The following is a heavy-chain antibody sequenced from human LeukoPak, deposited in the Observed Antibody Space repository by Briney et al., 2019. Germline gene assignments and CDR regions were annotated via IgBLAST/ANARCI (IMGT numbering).Heavy chain of an antibody. V-gene: IGHV3-7*01. CDR3: ARDYDFWSGYPNFDY. Sequence: ETLSLTCTVSGGSISSYYWSWVRQAPGKGLEWVANIKQDGSEKYYVDSVKGRFTISRDNAKNSLYLQMNSLRAEDTAVYYCARDYDFWSGYPNFDYWGQGTLVTVSS. D-gene: IGHD3-3*01. J-gene: IGHJ4*02. CDR1: GGSISSYY. CDR2: IKQDGSEK.